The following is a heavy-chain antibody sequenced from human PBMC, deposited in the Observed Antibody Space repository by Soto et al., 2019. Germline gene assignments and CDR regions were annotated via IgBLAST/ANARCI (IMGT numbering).Heavy chain of an antibody. V-gene: IGHV1-46*02. CDR2: INPSGGST. D-gene: IGHD6-13*01. CDR1: GYTFNSYY. Sequence: GASVKVSCKASGYTFNSYYMHWVRQAPGQGLEWMGIINPSGGSTSYAQKFQGRVTMTRDTSKNQFSLQLNYVTPEDTAVYYCARLIGTSWFVGWGQGTPVNVSS. CDR3: ARLIGTSWFVG. J-gene: IGHJ4*02.